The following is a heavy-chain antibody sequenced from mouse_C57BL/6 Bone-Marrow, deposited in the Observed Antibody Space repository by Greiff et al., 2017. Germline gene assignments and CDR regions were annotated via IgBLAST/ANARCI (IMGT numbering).Heavy chain of an antibody. J-gene: IGHJ2*01. D-gene: IGHD2-3*01. CDR1: GFNIKDDY. Sequence: EVQLQQSGAELVRPGASVKLSCTASGFNIKDDYIHWVKQRPEQGLEWIGWIDPEIGDTEYASKFQGKATITSDTSSNTAYLQLSSLTSEDTAFYYCSSFDGNYFAFWGHGTPLTVAS. V-gene: IGHV14-4*01. CDR2: IDPEIGDT. CDR3: SSFDGNYFAF.